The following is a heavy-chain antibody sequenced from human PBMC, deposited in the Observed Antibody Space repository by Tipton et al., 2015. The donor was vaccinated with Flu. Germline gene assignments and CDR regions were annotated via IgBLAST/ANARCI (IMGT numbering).Heavy chain of an antibody. J-gene: IGHJ1*01. Sequence: QLVQSGAEVKKPGESLKISCKGSGYSFTNYWIGWVRQMPGKGLEWMGMIYPGDSDTRYSPSFRGQVTISADKSISTAYLQWSSLKASDTAIYYCARLADSLLQLVTEYFQHWGRGTLVTVSS. CDR2: IYPGDSDT. D-gene: IGHD5-24*01. CDR3: ARLADSLLQLVTEYFQH. CDR1: GYSFTNYW. V-gene: IGHV5-51*03.